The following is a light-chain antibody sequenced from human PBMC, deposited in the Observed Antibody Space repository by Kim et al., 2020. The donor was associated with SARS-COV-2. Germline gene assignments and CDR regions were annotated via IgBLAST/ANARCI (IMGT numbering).Light chain of an antibody. Sequence: GQSSAISRTGTSSDVGGYNYVSWYQQHPGKAPKLMIYEVSKRPSGVPDRFSGSKSGNTASLTVSGLQAEDEADYYCSSYGGSNNLLFGGGTQLTVL. CDR2: EVS. V-gene: IGLV2-8*01. CDR3: SSYGGSNNLL. CDR1: SSDVGGYNY. J-gene: IGLJ2*01.